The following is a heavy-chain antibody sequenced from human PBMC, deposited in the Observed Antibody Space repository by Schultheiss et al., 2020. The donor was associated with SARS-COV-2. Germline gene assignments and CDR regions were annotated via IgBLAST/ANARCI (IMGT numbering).Heavy chain of an antibody. Sequence: GGSLRLSCAASGFTFSSYEMNWVRQAPGKGLEWVSYISSSGSTIYYADSVKGRFTISRDNAKNSLYLQMNSLRAEDTAVYYCARDAPTYSKPGWFDPWGQGTLVTVSS. CDR3: ARDAPTYSKPGWFDP. D-gene: IGHD4-11*01. CDR2: ISSSGSTI. V-gene: IGHV3-48*03. CDR1: GFTFSSYE. J-gene: IGHJ5*02.